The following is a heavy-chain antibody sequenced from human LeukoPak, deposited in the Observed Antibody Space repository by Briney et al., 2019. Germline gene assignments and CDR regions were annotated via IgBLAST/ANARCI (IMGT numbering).Heavy chain of an antibody. J-gene: IGHJ6*03. CDR2: ISSSGSTI. CDR1: GFTFSDYY. Sequence: PGGSLRLSCAASGFTFSDYYMSWIRQAPGKGLEWVSYISSSGSTIYYADSVKGRFTISRDNAKNSLYLQMNSLRAEDTAVYYCARRDWNYLAYYYYYYMDVWGKGTTVTVSS. D-gene: IGHD1-7*01. V-gene: IGHV3-11*04. CDR3: ARRDWNYLAYYYYYYMDV.